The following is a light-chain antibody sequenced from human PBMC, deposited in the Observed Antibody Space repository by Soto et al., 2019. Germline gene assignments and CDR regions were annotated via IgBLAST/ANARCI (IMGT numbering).Light chain of an antibody. CDR3: QHYKSYSEA. CDR1: QIIRTY. Sequence: DSQMTQSPSSLYASVRDRVTITCGASQIIRTYLNWYQQKKGKXXKXXIYKASTLKSGVPSRFRGSGSGTELTITISSLQPDDFATDDCQHYKSYSEAFGQGTKVDIK. V-gene: IGKV1-5*03. CDR2: KAS. J-gene: IGKJ1*01.